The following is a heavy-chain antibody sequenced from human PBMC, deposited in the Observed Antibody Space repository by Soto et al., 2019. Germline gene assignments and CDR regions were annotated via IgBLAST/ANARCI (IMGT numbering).Heavy chain of an antibody. D-gene: IGHD2-2*01. CDR3: ASVPIWCGSSSCYTEGFDS. J-gene: IGHJ4*02. Sequence: EVQLLDSGGGWVQPGGSLRLSCVASGFVFSDYAMSWVRQAPGKGLEWVSAISAGGSDTYYADSVKGRFTVSRVNSKNTLYLQMNTLRAEDPAIYYCASVPIWCGSSSCYTEGFDSWGQGPLVTVSS. V-gene: IGHV3-23*01. CDR2: ISAGGSDT. CDR1: GFVFSDYA.